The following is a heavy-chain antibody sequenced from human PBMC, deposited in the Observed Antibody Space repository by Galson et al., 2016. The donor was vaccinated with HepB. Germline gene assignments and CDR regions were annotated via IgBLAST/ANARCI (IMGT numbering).Heavy chain of an antibody. CDR1: GFTLSDYF. Sequence: SLRLSCAASGFTLSDYFMTWIRQAPGKGLEWVAYISSAGSDTIFSAEAVKGCFAIPRDDAKTSLLHKPNRLGAEDTAVYYCVRDLGGVDFDSWGQGTLVTVSS. J-gene: IGHJ4*02. CDR3: VRDLGGVDFDS. D-gene: IGHD2-8*01. CDR2: ISSAGSDTI. V-gene: IGHV3-11*04.